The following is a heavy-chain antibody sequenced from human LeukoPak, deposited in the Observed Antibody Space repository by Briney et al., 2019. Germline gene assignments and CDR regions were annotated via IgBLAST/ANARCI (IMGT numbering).Heavy chain of an antibody. D-gene: IGHD1-14*01. CDR3: ARGTTVYYYYYYMDV. CDR1: GFTFSSYG. CDR2: IWYDGSNK. Sequence: TGGSLRLSCAASGFTFSSYGMHWVRQAPGKGLEWVAVIWYDGSNKYYADSVKGRFTISRDDSKNTLYLQMNSLRAEDTAVYYCARGTTVYYYYYYMDVWGKGTTVTVSS. J-gene: IGHJ6*03. V-gene: IGHV3-33*01.